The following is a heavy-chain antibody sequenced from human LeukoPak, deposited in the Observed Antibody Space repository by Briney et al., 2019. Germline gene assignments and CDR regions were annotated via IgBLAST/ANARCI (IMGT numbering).Heavy chain of an antibody. J-gene: IGHJ6*03. CDR1: GGSFSGYY. Sequence: SETLSLTCAVYGGSFSGYYWSWIRQPPGKGLEWIGEINHSGSTNYNPSLKSRVAISVDTSKNQFSLKLSSVTAADTAVYYCARARGYYYYYMDVWGKGTTVTVSS. V-gene: IGHV4-34*01. CDR2: INHSGST. CDR3: ARARGYYYYYMDV.